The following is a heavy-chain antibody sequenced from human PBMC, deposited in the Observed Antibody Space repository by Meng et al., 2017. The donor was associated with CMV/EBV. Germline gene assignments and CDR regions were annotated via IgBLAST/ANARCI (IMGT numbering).Heavy chain of an antibody. CDR3: ARDAGATGMDV. Sequence: GESLKISCAASGFTFSSYWMHWVRQAPGKGLVWVSRSNSDGSSTSYADSVKGRFTISRDNAKNTLYLQMNSLRAEDTAVYYCARDAGATGMDVWGQGTTVTVSS. D-gene: IGHD1-26*01. J-gene: IGHJ6*02. CDR2: SNSDGSST. CDR1: GFTFSSYW. V-gene: IGHV3-74*01.